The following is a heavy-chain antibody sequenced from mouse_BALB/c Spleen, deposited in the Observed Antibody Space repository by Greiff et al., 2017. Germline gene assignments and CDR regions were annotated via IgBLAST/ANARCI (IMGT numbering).Heavy chain of an antibody. D-gene: IGHD3-1*01. Sequence: EVKLQESGGGLVQPGGSMKLSCVASGFTFSNYWMNWVRQSPEKGLEWVAEIRLKSNNYATHYAESVKGRFTISRDDSKSSVYLQMNNLRAEDTGMYYCTSLGLRYAMDYWGQGTSVAVSS. J-gene: IGHJ4*01. V-gene: IGHV6-6*02. CDR3: TSLGLRYAMDY. CDR1: GFTFSNYW. CDR2: IRLKSNNYAT.